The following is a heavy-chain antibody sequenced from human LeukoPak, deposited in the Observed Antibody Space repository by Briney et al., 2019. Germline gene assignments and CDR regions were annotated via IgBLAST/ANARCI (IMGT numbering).Heavy chain of an antibody. V-gene: IGHV1-69*06. CDR2: ITPIFGTA. Sequence: GASVKVSCKASGGTFSNYAINWVRQAPGQGLEWMGGITPIFGTANYVQKFQGRVTITADKSTRTAYMELSGLRSEDTAIYYCARASSDDTAMATPFAYWGQGTLVTVSS. D-gene: IGHD5-18*01. CDR3: ARASSDDTAMATPFAY. J-gene: IGHJ4*02. CDR1: GGTFSNYA.